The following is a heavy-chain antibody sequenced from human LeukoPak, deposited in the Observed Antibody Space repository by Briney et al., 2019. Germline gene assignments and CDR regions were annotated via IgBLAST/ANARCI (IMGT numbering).Heavy chain of an antibody. J-gene: IGHJ3*02. CDR1: GYTFTGYY. CDR2: INPNSGGT. Sequence: ASVKVSCKASGYTFTGYYMHWVRQAPGQGPEWMGWINPNSGGTNYAQKFQGRVTMTRDTSISTAYMELSRLRSDDTAVYYCARDESYYYDSSGYYRTDAFDIWGQGTMVTVSS. CDR3: ARDESYYYDSSGYYRTDAFDI. D-gene: IGHD3-22*01. V-gene: IGHV1-2*02.